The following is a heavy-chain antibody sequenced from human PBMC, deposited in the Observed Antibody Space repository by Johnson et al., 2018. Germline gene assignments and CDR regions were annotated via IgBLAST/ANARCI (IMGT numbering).Heavy chain of an antibody. J-gene: IGHJ4*02. CDR1: GFKLGDYS. Sequence: VQLVESGGGVAQLGGSLRLSCAASGFKLGDYSMHWVRQAQGKSLEWVSLISWDGSYPYYADSVKGRFTISRDNNKKPLYLQMNSLRREDTALYYCAKDLYYDSSGYLDHWGQGTLVTVSP. D-gene: IGHD3-22*01. CDR2: ISWDGSYP. CDR3: AKDLYYDSSGYLDH. V-gene: IGHV3-43*01.